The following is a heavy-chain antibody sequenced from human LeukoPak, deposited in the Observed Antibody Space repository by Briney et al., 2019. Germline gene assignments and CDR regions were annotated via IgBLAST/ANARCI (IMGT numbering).Heavy chain of an antibody. J-gene: IGHJ4*02. CDR2: ISGSGGST. D-gene: IGHD2-8*01. CDR3: AKGRVYARNGYFDY. Sequence: YPGGSLRLSCAASGFTFSSYAMSWVRQAPGKGLEWVSAISGSGGSTYYADSVKGRFTISRDNSKNTLYLQMNSLRVEDTAVYYCAKGRVYARNGYFDYWGQGTLVTVSS. CDR1: GFTFSSYA. V-gene: IGHV3-23*01.